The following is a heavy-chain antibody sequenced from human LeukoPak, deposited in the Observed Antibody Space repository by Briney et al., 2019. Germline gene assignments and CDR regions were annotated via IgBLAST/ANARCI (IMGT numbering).Heavy chain of an antibody. CDR2: MYYSGST. V-gene: IGHV4-39*07. Sequence: SETLSLTCTVSGGSITSSSYYWGWIRQPPGKGLEWIGSMYYSGSTYYNPSLKSRVTISVDTSKNQLSLKLSSVTAADTAVYYCVRHTKPNYDFWSGYSPDGPYYMDVWGKGTTVTVSS. J-gene: IGHJ6*03. CDR1: GGSITSSSYY. CDR3: VRHTKPNYDFWSGYSPDGPYYMDV. D-gene: IGHD3-3*01.